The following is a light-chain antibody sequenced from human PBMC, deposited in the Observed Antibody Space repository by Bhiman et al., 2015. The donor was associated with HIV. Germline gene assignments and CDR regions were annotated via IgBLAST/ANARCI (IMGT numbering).Light chain of an antibody. V-gene: IGLV3-1*01. CDR1: KLGEQY. Sequence: YELTQPPSVSVYPGQTASITCSGDKLGEQYVCWYQQKPGQSPVLLMYQDSKRPSGIPERFSGSNSGNTATLTISGVEAGDEADYYCQVWDSSSGHPSYVFGTGTKVTVL. J-gene: IGLJ1*01. CDR2: QDS. CDR3: QVWDSSSGHPSYV.